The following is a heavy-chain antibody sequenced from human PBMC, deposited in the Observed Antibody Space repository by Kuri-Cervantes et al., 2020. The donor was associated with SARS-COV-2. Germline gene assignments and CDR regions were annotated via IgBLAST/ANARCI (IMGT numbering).Heavy chain of an antibody. CDR2: IIPIFGAA. V-gene: IGHV1-69*13. D-gene: IGHD4-11*01. CDR3: ASDLTTVTRHHYYYGMDV. Sequence: SVKVSCKASGGTFSSYSISWVRQAPGQGLEWMGGIIPIFGAANYEQKFQGRVTITADESTSTAYMELSSLRSEDTAVYYCASDLTTVTRHHYYYGMDVWGQGTMVTVSS. CDR1: GGTFSSYS. J-gene: IGHJ6*02.